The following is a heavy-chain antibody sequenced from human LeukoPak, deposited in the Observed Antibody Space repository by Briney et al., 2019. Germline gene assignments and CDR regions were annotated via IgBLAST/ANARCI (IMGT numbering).Heavy chain of an antibody. CDR3: ARGFTVTGYDY. J-gene: IGHJ4*02. CDR1: GGSFSSGSYH. Sequence: SETLSLTCTVSGGSFSSGSYHWSWIRQPPGKGLEWIGYIYYSGSTNYNPSLKSRVTISVDTSKNQFSLKLSSVTAADTAVYYCARGFTVTGYDYWGQGTLVTVSS. V-gene: IGHV4-61*01. D-gene: IGHD4-17*01. CDR2: IYYSGST.